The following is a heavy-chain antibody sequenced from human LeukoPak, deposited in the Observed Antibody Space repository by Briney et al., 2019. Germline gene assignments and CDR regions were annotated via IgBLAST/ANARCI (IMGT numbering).Heavy chain of an antibody. CDR3: AKDRGYSYGLSAY. D-gene: IGHD5-18*01. CDR1: GFTFSSYG. Sequence: GGSLRLSCAASGFTFSSYGMHWVRQAPGKGLEWVAVISYDGSNKYYADSVKGRFTISRDNSKNTLYLQMNSLRAEDTAVYYCAKDRGYSYGLSAYWGQGTLVTVSS. CDR2: ISYDGSNK. V-gene: IGHV3-30*18. J-gene: IGHJ4*02.